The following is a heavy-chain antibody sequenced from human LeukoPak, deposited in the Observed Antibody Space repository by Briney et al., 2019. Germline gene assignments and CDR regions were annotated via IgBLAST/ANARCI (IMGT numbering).Heavy chain of an antibody. CDR2: IKQDGSEK. J-gene: IGHJ6*03. D-gene: IGHD3-3*01. CDR1: GFTFSNYW. V-gene: IGHV3-7*01. CDR3: ARDFWSGYGYYYMDV. Sequence: GGSLRLSCAASGFTFSNYWMGWVRQAPGKGLEWVANIKQDGSEKYYVDSVEGRFTISRDNTKTSLYLQMNSLRDEDTAVYYCARDFWSGYGYYYMDVWGKGTTVTVSS.